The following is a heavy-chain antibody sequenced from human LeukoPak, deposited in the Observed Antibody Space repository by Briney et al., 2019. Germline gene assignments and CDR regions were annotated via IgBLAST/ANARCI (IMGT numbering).Heavy chain of an antibody. CDR3: AREVGTGTGLNYFDY. CDR1: GFTFSSYG. J-gene: IGHJ4*02. D-gene: IGHD3/OR15-3a*01. CDR2: ISSSSSYI. V-gene: IGHV3-21*01. Sequence: GGSLRLSCAASGFTFSSYGMNWVRQAPGKGLEWVSSISSSSSYIYYADSVKGRFTISIDNAKNSLYLQMNSLRAEDTAVYYCAREVGTGTGLNYFDYWGQGTLVTVSS.